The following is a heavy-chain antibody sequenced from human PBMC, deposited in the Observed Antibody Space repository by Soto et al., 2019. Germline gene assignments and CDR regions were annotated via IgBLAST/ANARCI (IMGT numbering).Heavy chain of an antibody. J-gene: IGHJ4*02. CDR2: IWYDGSNK. Sequence: QVQLVESGGGVVQPGRSLRLSCAASGFTFSSYGMHWVRQAPGKGLEWVAVIWYDGSNKYYADSVKGRFTISRDNSKNTLYLQMNSLRAEDTAVYYCARDSLGSSLDYWGQGTLVTVSS. V-gene: IGHV3-33*01. D-gene: IGHD6-13*01. CDR1: GFTFSSYG. CDR3: ARDSLGSSLDY.